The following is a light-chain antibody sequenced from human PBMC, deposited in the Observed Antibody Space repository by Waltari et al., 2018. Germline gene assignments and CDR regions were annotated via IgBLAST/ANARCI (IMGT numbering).Light chain of an antibody. V-gene: IGKV1-39*01. CDR2: SAS. CDR1: QSISSY. Sequence: DIQMTQSLSSLSASIGDRHTITCRASQSISSYLNWYQQRPGKAPKVLISSASSLQSGVPSRFSGSGSGTDFTLTISSLQPEDIATYYCQHSYTTPLTFGPGSKVEIK. J-gene: IGKJ3*01. CDR3: QHSYTTPLT.